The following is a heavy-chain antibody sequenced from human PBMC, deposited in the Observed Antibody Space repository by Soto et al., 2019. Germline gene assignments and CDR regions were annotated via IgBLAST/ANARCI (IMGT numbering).Heavy chain of an antibody. CDR3: ARDLGQLVPGGMDV. V-gene: IGHV3-33*01. CDR1: GFTFSSYG. J-gene: IGHJ6*02. CDR2: IWYDGSNK. Sequence: GWSLRLSCAASGFTFSSYGMHWVRQAPGKGLEWVAVIWYDGSNKYYADSVKGRFTISRDNSKNTLYLQMNSLRAEDTAVYYCARDLGQLVPGGMDVWGQGTTVTVSS. D-gene: IGHD6-6*01.